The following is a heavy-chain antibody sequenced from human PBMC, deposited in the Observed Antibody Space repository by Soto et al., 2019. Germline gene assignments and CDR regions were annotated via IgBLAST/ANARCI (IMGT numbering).Heavy chain of an antibody. CDR2: ISGSGGST. CDR3: ANYGSGSPLNRY. V-gene: IGHV3-23*01. CDR1: GFSFSSYA. D-gene: IGHD3-10*01. J-gene: IGHJ4*02. Sequence: EVQLLESGGGLVQPGGSLRLSCAASGFSFSSYAMSWVRQAPGKGLEWVSAISGSGGSTYYADSVKGRFTISRDNSKNTLYLQMNSLRVEDTAVYYCANYGSGSPLNRYWGQGTLVTVSS.